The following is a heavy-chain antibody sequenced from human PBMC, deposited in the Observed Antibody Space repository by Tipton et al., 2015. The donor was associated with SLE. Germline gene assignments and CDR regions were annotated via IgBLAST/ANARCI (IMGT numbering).Heavy chain of an antibody. CDR2: IRSKPRNHAS. D-gene: IGHD1-26*01. Sequence: GSLRLSCAASGFIFSDVAIHWVRQASGKGREWVGSIRSKPRNHASDYAASVIGRFTFSRDDSENTAYLQMDSLNIDDTAVYYCAILLGVPTWGQGTLVTVSS. J-gene: IGHJ5*02. CDR3: AILLGVPT. CDR1: GFIFSDVA. V-gene: IGHV3-73*01.